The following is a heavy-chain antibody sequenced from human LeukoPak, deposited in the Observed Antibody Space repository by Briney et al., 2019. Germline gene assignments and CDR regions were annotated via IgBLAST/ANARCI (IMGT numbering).Heavy chain of an antibody. J-gene: IGHJ5*02. CDR2: INFDGSST. Sequence: PGGSLRLSCTASGFTFSSHWMHWVRHAPGKGLVWVSRINFDGSSTNYADSVKGRFTISRDNAKDTLYLQINSLRAEDTAVYYCARGITGMYYYDPWGQGTLVTVSS. D-gene: IGHD3-10*01. CDR1: GFTFSSHW. CDR3: ARGITGMYYYDP. V-gene: IGHV3-74*01.